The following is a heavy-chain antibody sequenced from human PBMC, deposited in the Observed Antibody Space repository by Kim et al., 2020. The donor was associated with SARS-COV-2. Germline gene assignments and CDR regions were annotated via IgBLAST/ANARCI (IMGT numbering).Heavy chain of an antibody. V-gene: IGHV3-33*08. D-gene: IGHD5-18*01. J-gene: IGHJ6*02. CDR1: GFTFSSYG. Sequence: GGSLRLSCAASGFTFSSYGMHWVRQASGKGLEWVAVIWYDGSNKYYADSVKGRFTISRDNSKNTLYLQMNSLRAEDTAVYYYARDGGYSYGDSNYYYYGMDVWGQGTTVTVSS. CDR3: ARDGGYSYGDSNYYYYGMDV. CDR2: IWYDGSNK.